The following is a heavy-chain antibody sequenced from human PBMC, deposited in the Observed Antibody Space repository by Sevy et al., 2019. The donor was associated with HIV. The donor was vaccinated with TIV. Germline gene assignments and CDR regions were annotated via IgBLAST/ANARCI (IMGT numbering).Heavy chain of an antibody. J-gene: IGHJ4*02. V-gene: IGHV4-30-4*02. CDR2: IYYSGST. CDR1: GGSISSGDYY. D-gene: IGHD3-10*01. Sequence: SETLSLTCTVSGGSISSGDYYWSWIRQPPGKGLEWIGYIYYSGSTYYNPSLKSRVTISVDTSKNQFSLKLSSVTAAETAVYYCARVMRYITMVRGVTYYFDYWGQGTLVTVSS. CDR3: ARVMRYITMVRGVTYYFDY.